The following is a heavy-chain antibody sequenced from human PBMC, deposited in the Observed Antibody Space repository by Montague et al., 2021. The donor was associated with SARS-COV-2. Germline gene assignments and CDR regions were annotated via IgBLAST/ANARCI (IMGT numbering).Heavy chain of an antibody. CDR3: ARRAQWQLSWFFDL. D-gene: IGHD6-19*01. J-gene: IGHJ2*01. Sequence: CAISGDSVSSNTAAWNWIRQSPSRGLEWLGRTYYRSKWYYDYAVSVKSRMTISPDTSKNQFSLKVTSVTAADTAVYYCARRAQWQLSWFFDLWGRGTLVAVSS. CDR2: TYYRSKWYY. CDR1: GDSVSSNTAA. V-gene: IGHV6-1*01.